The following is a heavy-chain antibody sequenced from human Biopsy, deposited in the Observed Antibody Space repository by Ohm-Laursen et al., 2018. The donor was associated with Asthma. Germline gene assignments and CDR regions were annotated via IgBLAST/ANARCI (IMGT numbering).Heavy chain of an antibody. CDR3: AKSADYYDSTDYLDF. V-gene: IGHV3-9*01. J-gene: IGHJ4*01. Sequence: SLRLSCAASGFSFDDCAMHWVRQAPGKDLEWVSSISWNSGNIDYAVSVKGRFTISRDNAKNSLYLQMQSLRPEDTAFYYCAKSADYYDSTDYLDFWGRGTLVTVSS. CDR2: ISWNSGNI. D-gene: IGHD3-22*01. CDR1: GFSFDDCA.